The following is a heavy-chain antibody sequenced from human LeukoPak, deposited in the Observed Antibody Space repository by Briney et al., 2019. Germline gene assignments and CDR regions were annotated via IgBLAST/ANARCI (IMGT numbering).Heavy chain of an antibody. CDR3: ARVGAAPGHFDY. CDR2: ISTYSGNT. Sequence: ASVKVSCKASGYSFAGNGISWGRQPPGQGLEWKGWISTYSGNTNYAHNLQGRITVTTETSTSTAYMELRSLRSDDTAVYYCARVGAAPGHFDYWGQGTQLTVSS. D-gene: IGHD6-13*01. J-gene: IGHJ4*02. V-gene: IGHV1-18*01. CDR1: GYSFAGNG.